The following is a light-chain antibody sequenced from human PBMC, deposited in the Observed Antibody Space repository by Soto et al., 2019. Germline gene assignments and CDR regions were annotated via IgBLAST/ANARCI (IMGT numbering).Light chain of an antibody. CDR2: DAS. J-gene: IGKJ4*01. V-gene: IGKV3-20*01. CDR1: HTVRNNY. CDR3: QQFSSYQLT. Sequence: EFVVTQSPATRSLARGEKATLSGRASHTVRNNYLAWYQQKPGQAPRLLIYDASSRATGIPARFSGSGSGTDSTLTISRLEPEDFEIYYCQQFSSYQLTFGVGTQVDIX.